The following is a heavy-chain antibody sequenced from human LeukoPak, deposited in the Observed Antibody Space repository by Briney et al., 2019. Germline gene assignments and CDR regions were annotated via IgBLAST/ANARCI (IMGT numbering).Heavy chain of an antibody. CDR2: IYSGGST. D-gene: IGHD2-2*02. J-gene: IGHJ1*01. V-gene: IGHV3-53*01. Sequence: GGSLRLSCAASGFTVSSNYMSWVRQAPGKGLEWVSVIYSGGSTYYADSVKGRFTISRDNAKNSLYLQMNSLRAEDTAVYYCARAGGIVVVPAAIRGYFQHWGQGTLVTVSS. CDR1: GFTVSSNY. CDR3: ARAGGIVVVPAAIRGYFQH.